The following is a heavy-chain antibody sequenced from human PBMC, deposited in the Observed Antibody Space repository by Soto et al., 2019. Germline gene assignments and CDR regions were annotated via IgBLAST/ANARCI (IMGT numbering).Heavy chain of an antibody. D-gene: IGHD2-2*01. Sequence: SETLSLTCTVSGGSISSYYWSWIRQPPGKGLEWIGYIYYSGSTNYNPSLKSRVTISVDTSKNQFSLKLSSVTAADSALYYCARQEGYCSSTSCPVDYWGQGTLVTVSS. J-gene: IGHJ4*02. V-gene: IGHV4-59*08. CDR3: ARQEGYCSSTSCPVDY. CDR1: GGSISSYY. CDR2: IYYSGST.